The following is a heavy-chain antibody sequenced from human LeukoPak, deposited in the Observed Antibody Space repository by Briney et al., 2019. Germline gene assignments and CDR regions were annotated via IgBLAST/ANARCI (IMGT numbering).Heavy chain of an antibody. CDR1: GYSFTSYW. J-gene: IGHJ6*02. CDR3: ARQAYCYDRGRQDYYYYYGMDV. V-gene: IGHV5-51*01. Sequence: GESLKISCKGSGYSFTSYWIGWVRQMPGKGLEWMGIIYPGDSDTRYSPSFQGQVTISADKSISTAYLQWSSLKASDTAMYYCARQAYCYDRGRQDYYYYYGMDVWGQGTTVTVSS. D-gene: IGHD3-22*01. CDR2: IYPGDSDT.